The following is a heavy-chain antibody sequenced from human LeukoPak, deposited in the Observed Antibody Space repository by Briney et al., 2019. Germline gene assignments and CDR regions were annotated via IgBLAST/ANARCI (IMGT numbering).Heavy chain of an antibody. Sequence: GGSLRLSCAASGFTFTTHWMSWVRQAPGKGLEWVANIKQDGGEKYYVDSVKGRFTISRDNAKNSLFLQMNSLRAEDTAVYYCARGHNWNYWIFAYWGQGALVTVSS. D-gene: IGHD1-7*01. V-gene: IGHV3-7*01. J-gene: IGHJ4*02. CDR1: GFTFTTHW. CDR2: IKQDGGEK. CDR3: ARGHNWNYWIFAY.